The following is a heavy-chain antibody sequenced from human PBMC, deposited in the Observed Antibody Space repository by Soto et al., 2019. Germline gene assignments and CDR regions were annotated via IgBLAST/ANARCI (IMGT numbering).Heavy chain of an antibody. CDR1: GFTFSSYA. V-gene: IGHV3-23*01. CDR2: ISDSGGSA. Sequence: EVQLLESGGGLVQPGGSLRLSCAASGFTFSSYAMSWVRQAPGKGLEWVSSISDSGGSAYYADSVKGRFTISRDISKNTLYRQMNSLRAEDTALYYCAKDREYQVLWGYFQHWGQGTLITVSS. J-gene: IGHJ1*01. CDR3: AKDREYQVLWGYFQH. D-gene: IGHD2-2*01.